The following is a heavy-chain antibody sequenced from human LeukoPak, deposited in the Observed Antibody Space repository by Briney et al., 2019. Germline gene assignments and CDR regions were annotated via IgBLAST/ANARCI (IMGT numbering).Heavy chain of an antibody. V-gene: IGHV3-23*01. CDR2: ISGSGGST. D-gene: IGHD2-15*01. CDR1: GFTFTNYA. CDR3: ARSSTYCSGGSCNFYYFDH. J-gene: IGHJ4*02. Sequence: GGSLRLSCAASGFTFTNYAMNWVRQAPGKGLEWVSTISGSGGSTYSADSVKGRFTISRDNSKNTLYLQMNSLRAEDTAVYYCARSSTYCSGGSCNFYYFDHWGQGTLVTVSS.